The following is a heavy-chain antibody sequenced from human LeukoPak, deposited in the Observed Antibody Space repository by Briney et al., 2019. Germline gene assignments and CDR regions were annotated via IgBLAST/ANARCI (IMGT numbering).Heavy chain of an antibody. D-gene: IGHD2-2*01. Sequence: ASVKVSCKASGYTFTSYDINWVRQATGQGLEWMGWMNPNSGNTGYAQKFQGRVTMTRNTSISTAYMELSSLRSEDTAVYFCARKGPANYYCYYMDVWGKGTTVTVSS. J-gene: IGHJ6*03. CDR2: MNPNSGNT. V-gene: IGHV1-8*01. CDR3: ARKGPANYYCYYMDV. CDR1: GYTFTSYD.